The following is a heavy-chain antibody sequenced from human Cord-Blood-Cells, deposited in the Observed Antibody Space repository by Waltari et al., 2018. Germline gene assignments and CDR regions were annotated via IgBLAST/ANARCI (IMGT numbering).Heavy chain of an antibody. CDR1: GSTLTELP. V-gene: IGHV1-24*01. D-gene: IGHD3-16*01. CDR3: ATNGGRFNGIDY. Sequence: QVQLVQSGAEVKKPGASVKVSCKVSGSTLTELPMHWVRQAPGKGLEWMGGFDPEDGETIYAQKFQGRVTMTEDTSTDTAYMELSSLRSEDTAVYYCATNGGRFNGIDYWGQGTLVTVSS. J-gene: IGHJ4*02. CDR2: FDPEDGET.